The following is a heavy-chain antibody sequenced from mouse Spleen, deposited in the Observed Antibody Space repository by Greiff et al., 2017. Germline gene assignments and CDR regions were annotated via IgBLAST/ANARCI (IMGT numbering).Heavy chain of an antibody. CDR1: GYTFTSYW. CDR3: ARWGLRRTVDY. V-gene: IGHV1-64*01. CDR2: IHPNSGST. Sequence: QVQLQQPGAELVKPGASVKLSCKASGYTFTSYWMHWVKQRPGQGLEWIGMIHPNSGSTNYNEKFKSKATLTVDESSSTAYMQLSSLTSEDSAVYYCARWGLRRTVDYWGQGTTLTVSS. J-gene: IGHJ2*01. D-gene: IGHD2-4*01.